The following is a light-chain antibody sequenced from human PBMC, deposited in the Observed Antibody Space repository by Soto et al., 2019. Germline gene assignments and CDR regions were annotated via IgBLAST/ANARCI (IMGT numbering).Light chain of an antibody. V-gene: IGLV2-11*01. Sequence: QSALTQPRSVSGSPGQSVTISCTGTSSDVGRYNYVSWYQQHPGKAPKLIIYDVTKRPSGVPDRFSGSKSGNTASLTISGLQAEDEVDYDCCSYAGGCIFVFGTGTKVTGL. J-gene: IGLJ1*01. CDR1: SSDVGRYNY. CDR3: CSYAGGCIFV. CDR2: DVT.